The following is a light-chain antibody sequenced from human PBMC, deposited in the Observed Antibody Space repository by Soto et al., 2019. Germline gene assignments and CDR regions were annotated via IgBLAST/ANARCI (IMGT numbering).Light chain of an antibody. V-gene: IGLV1-40*01. CDR2: VSR. CDR1: NSNIGAGYD. Sequence: QSVLTQPPSVSGAPGQRVTVSCTGSNSNIGAGYDVHWYQQLPGTAPRLLIYVSRNRPSGVPDRFSGSKSGTSASLAITGLQTDDEADYYCQSYDSSLRLAVFGGGTKLTVL. CDR3: QSYDSSLRLAV. J-gene: IGLJ3*02.